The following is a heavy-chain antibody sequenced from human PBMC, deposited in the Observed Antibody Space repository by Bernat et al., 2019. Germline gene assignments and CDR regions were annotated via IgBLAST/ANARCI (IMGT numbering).Heavy chain of an antibody. J-gene: IGHJ2*01. Sequence: QMQLLESGGGLVQPGRSLRLSCTASGFTFSNYAMHWVRQAPGKGLEWVSVIYHYGSNRYYGDSVKGRFTISRDNSKDTLYLQMNSLRADDTAVYYCAREINNIIEGYFDLWGRGTLVTVSS. D-gene: IGHD2/OR15-2a*01. CDR3: AREINNIIEGYFDL. V-gene: IGHV3-33*01. CDR2: IYHYGSNR. CDR1: GFTFSNYA.